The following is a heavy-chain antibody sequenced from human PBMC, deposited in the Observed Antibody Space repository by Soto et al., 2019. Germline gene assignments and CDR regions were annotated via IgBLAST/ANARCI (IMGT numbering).Heavy chain of an antibody. V-gene: IGHV3-23*01. J-gene: IGHJ4*02. CDR3: AKENGGGIGRVPRYLDD. Sequence: PGGSLRLSCVASGVTSKNYRNYALNWVRQAPGKGLEWVSGISGNGLSTYYADSVKGRFIISRDDSKNTLSLQMNSLRADDTAVYYCAKENGGGIGRVPRYLDDWCQGA. CDR1: GVTSKNYRNYA. D-gene: IGHD1-26*01. CDR2: ISGNGLST.